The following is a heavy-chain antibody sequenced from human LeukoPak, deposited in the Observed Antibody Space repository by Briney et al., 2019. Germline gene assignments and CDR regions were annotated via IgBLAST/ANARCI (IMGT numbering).Heavy chain of an antibody. J-gene: IGHJ4*02. V-gene: IGHV3-66*01. Sequence: GGSLRLSCAASGFTVSSSNYMNWVRQAPGKGLEWVSGIYTGGTTCYTDSVKGRFTISRDNPNNTLYLQMHSLRAEDTAVYYCAREISRFGIWGQGTLVTVSS. CDR2: IYTGGTT. D-gene: IGHD3-16*01. CDR3: AREISRFGI. CDR1: GFTVSSSNY.